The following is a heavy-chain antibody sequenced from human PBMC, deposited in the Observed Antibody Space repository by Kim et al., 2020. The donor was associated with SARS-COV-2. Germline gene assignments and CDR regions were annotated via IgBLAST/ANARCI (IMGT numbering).Heavy chain of an antibody. CDR1: GYTFTTYG. V-gene: IGHV1-18*01. Sequence: ASVKVSCKASGYTFTTYGISWVRQAPGQGLEWMGWISAYSGDTYYAQSLQGRVTMTTDTPTSTAYMEMRSLRSDDTAVYYCAREGLSSYYSNWGQGTLVTVSS. CDR2: ISAYSGDT. CDR3: AREGLSSYYSN. D-gene: IGHD3-3*01. J-gene: IGHJ4*02.